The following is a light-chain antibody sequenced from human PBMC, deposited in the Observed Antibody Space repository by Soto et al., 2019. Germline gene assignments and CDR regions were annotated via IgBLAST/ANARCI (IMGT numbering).Light chain of an antibody. Sequence: DIVMPQSPDSLAVSLGERATINCKSSQSVFYSSNNRNYLAWYQQKPGQPPKLLLYRASIRESGVPDRFSGSGSGADFTLTISSLQAEDVAVYYCQQYYGTPYTFGQGTKLEIK. J-gene: IGKJ2*01. V-gene: IGKV4-1*01. CDR1: QSVFYSSNNRNY. CDR3: QQYYGTPYT. CDR2: RAS.